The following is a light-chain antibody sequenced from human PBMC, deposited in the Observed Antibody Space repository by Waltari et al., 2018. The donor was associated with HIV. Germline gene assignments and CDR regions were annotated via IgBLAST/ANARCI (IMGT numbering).Light chain of an antibody. CDR3: MIWHSSAWV. CDR2: YKSDSDR. Sequence: QAVLTQPASLSASPGTSASLTCSLRSGINVDTSRIYWYQQKPGSPPQYLLKYKSDSDRQQGSGVPSRFSGSKDASANAGILLISGLQSEDEADYYCMIWHSSAWVFGGGTKLTVL. J-gene: IGLJ3*02. CDR1: SGINVDTSR. V-gene: IGLV5-45*01.